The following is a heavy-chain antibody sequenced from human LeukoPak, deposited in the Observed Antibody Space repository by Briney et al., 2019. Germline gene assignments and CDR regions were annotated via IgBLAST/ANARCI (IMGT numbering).Heavy chain of an antibody. D-gene: IGHD5-18*01. CDR3: ATNVDTSLGDY. Sequence: PGGSLRLSCAASEFTFSTYWMTWVRQAPGKGLEWVANIKQDGSEKYYVDSVKGRFTISRDNAKNSLSLQMNSLRAEDTALYYCATNVDTSLGDYWGQGTLVTVSS. CDR2: IKQDGSEK. V-gene: IGHV3-7*01. CDR1: EFTFSTYW. J-gene: IGHJ4*02.